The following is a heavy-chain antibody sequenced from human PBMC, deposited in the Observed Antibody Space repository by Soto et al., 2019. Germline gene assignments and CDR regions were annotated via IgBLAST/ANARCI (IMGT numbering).Heavy chain of an antibody. J-gene: IGHJ6*02. D-gene: IGHD2-2*01. CDR3: ARYIPGVRYYGMDV. Sequence: EVQLLESGGGLVQPGGSLRLSCAASGFTFSSYAMKWVRQAPRKGLEWVSLISESATGTYYADSVKGRFTISSDNSGNTLFLQMYSLRAEDTAVYYCARYIPGVRYYGMDVWGQGTTVTVS. V-gene: IGHV3-23*01. CDR1: GFTFSSYA. CDR2: ISESATGT.